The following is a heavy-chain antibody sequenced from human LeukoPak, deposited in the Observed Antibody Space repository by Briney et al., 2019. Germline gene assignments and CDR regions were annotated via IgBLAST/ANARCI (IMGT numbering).Heavy chain of an antibody. CDR3: ARALKLLFGYFDY. CDR2: ISYDGSNK. V-gene: IGHV3-30*03. D-gene: IGHD2-2*01. J-gene: IGHJ4*02. CDR1: GFTFSSYG. Sequence: GGSLRLSCAASGFTFSSYGMHWVRQAPGKGLEWVAVISYDGSNKYYADSVKGRFTISRDNSKNTLYPQMNSLRAEDTAVYYCARALKLLFGYFDYWGQGTLVTVSS.